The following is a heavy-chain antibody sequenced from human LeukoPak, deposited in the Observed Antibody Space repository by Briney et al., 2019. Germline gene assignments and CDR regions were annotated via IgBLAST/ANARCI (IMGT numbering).Heavy chain of an antibody. CDR3: ARPYYGWGGYYTYFDD. Sequence: SETLSLTCTVSGGSISSSSYYWGWIRQPPGKGLEWNGSIYYSGSTYYNPSLKSRVTISVDTSKNQFSLKLSEVSAADTAVYYCARPYYGWGGYYTYFDDWGQGTLVTVSS. V-gene: IGHV4-39*01. D-gene: IGHD3-10*01. CDR2: IYYSGST. J-gene: IGHJ4*02. CDR1: GGSISSSSYY.